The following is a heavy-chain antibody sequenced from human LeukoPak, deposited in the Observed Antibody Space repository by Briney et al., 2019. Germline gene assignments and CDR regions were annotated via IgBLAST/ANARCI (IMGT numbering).Heavy chain of an antibody. CDR1: GFTLSSSA. Sequence: PGGSLRLSCAASGFTLSSSAMSWVRQAPGKGLEWVSVMTEGGATYYADSMRGRFTISRDNSKNMLYLQMNSLRAEDTAVYYCAKLLLDWGQGALVTVSS. CDR3: AKLLLD. D-gene: IGHD3-22*01. CDR2: MTEGGAT. V-gene: IGHV3-23*01. J-gene: IGHJ4*02.